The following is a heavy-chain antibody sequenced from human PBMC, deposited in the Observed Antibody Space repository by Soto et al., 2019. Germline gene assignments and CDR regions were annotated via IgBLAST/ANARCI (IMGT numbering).Heavy chain of an antibody. V-gene: IGHV4-39*01. D-gene: IGHD3-22*01. CDR1: GGSMSSSSYY. J-gene: IGHJ3*02. Sequence: QLQLQESGPGLVKPAETLSLICSVSGGSMSSSSYYWGWIRQPPGKGLEWIGNVYHSGSSYYNPSLKSPLTISVHPSKNQFSLTLTSVTAADTAVYYCARRQDYYDSSGYYNAAFDIWGQGTEVTVSS. CDR3: ARRQDYYDSSGYYNAAFDI. CDR2: VYHSGSS.